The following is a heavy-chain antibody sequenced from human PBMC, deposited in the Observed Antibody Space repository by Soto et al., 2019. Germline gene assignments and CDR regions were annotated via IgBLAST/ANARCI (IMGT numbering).Heavy chain of an antibody. V-gene: IGHV3-64*01. Sequence: GGSLRLSCAASGFTFSSYAMHWVRQAPGKGLEYVSAISSNGGSTYYANSVKGRFTISRDNSKNTLYLQMNSLKTEDTAVYYCTEALTSDRPYWGQGTLVTVSS. CDR2: ISSNGGST. CDR3: TEALTSDRPY. J-gene: IGHJ4*02. CDR1: GFTFSSYA. D-gene: IGHD4-17*01.